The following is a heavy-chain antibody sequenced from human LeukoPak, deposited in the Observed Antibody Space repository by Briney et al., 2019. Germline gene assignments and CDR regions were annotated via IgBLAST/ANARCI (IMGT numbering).Heavy chain of an antibody. V-gene: IGHV3-30*18. CDR3: AKAAPMVRGVISDY. Sequence: GGSLRLSCAASGFTFSSYGMHWVRQAPGKGLEWVAVISYGGSNKYYTDSVKGRFTISRDNSKNTLYLQMNSLRAEDTAVYYCAKAAPMVRGVISDYWGQGTLVTVSS. J-gene: IGHJ4*02. D-gene: IGHD3-10*01. CDR1: GFTFSSYG. CDR2: ISYGGSNK.